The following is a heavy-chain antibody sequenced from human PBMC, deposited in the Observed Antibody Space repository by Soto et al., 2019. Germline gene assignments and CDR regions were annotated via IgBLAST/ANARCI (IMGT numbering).Heavy chain of an antibody. CDR1: GGSISSSSYY. CDR2: IYYSGST. V-gene: IGHV4-39*01. J-gene: IGHJ4*02. CDR3: ARRRYSYGTDY. Sequence: QLQLQESGPGLVKPSETLSLTCTVSGGSISSSSYYWGWIRQPPGKGLEWIGSIYYSGSTYYNPSLKIRVTISVDTSKNQFSLKLSSVTAADTAVYYCARRRYSYGTDYWGQGTLVTVSS. D-gene: IGHD5-18*01.